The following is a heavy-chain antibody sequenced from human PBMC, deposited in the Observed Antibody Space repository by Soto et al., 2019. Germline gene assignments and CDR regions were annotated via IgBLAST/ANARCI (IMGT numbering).Heavy chain of an antibody. D-gene: IGHD5-18*01. CDR2: IRIKTYCWTS. CDR1: GFTFGDYA. Sequence: GGSLRLSCTASGFTFGDYAMSWVRQAPGKGLECICFIRIKTYCWTSEDAASVEGRFTISRDDSKSIAYLQMNSLKTEDTAVYYCTRDLYSYGNYFYYYRMAVWAQGTTVTVSS. CDR3: TRDLYSYGNYFYYYRMAV. V-gene: IGHV3-49*04. J-gene: IGHJ6*02.